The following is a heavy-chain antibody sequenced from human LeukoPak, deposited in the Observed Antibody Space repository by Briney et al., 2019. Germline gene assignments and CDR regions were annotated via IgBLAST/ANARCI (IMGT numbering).Heavy chain of an antibody. V-gene: IGHV4-59*01. Sequence: PSETLSLTCTVSGGSIGGYFWTWIRQAPGKGLEWIGHIYYSGNTNNDPSLKNRVSISVDTSKNQISLKLTSVTSADTAKYYCARVRDYYYDNCGYYDHWGQGTLVTVSS. D-gene: IGHD3-22*01. J-gene: IGHJ5*02. CDR1: GGSIGGYF. CDR2: IYYSGNT. CDR3: ARVRDYYYDNCGYYDH.